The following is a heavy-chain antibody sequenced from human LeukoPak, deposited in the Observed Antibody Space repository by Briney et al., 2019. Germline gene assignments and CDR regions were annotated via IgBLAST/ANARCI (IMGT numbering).Heavy chain of an antibody. CDR3: AREGPGGYSGYDPDY. D-gene: IGHD5-12*01. V-gene: IGHV4-61*02. CDR2: IYTSGST. CDR1: GGSISSGSYY. J-gene: IGHJ4*02. Sequence: SETLSLTCTVSGGSISSGSYYWSWIRQPAGKGLEWIGRIYTSGSTNYNPSLKSRVTISVDTSKNQFSLKLSSVTAAGTAVYYCAREGPGGYSGYDPDYWGQGTLVTVSS.